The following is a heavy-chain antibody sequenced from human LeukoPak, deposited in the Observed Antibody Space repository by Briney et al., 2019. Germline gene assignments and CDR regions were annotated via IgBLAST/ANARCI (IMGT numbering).Heavy chain of an antibody. Sequence: TGGSLRPSCAASGFIFSSDEMTWVRQAPGKGLESVSFISSSADTILYADSVKGRFTISRDNGKNAPYLQMNSLRAEDTAVYYCTKERGSYWGQGTLVTVSS. CDR1: GFIFSSDE. CDR3: TKERGSY. CDR2: ISSSADTI. J-gene: IGHJ4*02. V-gene: IGHV3-48*03.